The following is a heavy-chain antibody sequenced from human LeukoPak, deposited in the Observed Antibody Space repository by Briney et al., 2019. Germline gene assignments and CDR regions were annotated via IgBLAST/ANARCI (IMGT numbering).Heavy chain of an antibody. D-gene: IGHD2-2*01. J-gene: IGHJ4*02. V-gene: IGHV3-23*01. CDR3: AKEAPHCSSTSCYVEF. CDR1: GFTFSSYA. Sequence: GGSLRLSCAASGFTFSSYAMHWVRQAPGKGLEWVSGISGSGGNTYYADSVKGRFTISRDNAKNKLYLQMNSLRAEDTAVYYCAKEAPHCSSTSCYVEFWGQGTLVTVSS. CDR2: ISGSGGNT.